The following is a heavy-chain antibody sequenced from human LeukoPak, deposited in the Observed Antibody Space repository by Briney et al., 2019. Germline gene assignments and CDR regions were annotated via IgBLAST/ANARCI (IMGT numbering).Heavy chain of an antibody. D-gene: IGHD3-10*01. CDR1: GFTFSSYA. CDR3: AKDRGMVRGVITYNWFDP. CDR2: ISGSGGST. V-gene: IGHV3-23*01. Sequence: GGSLRLSCAASGFTFSSYATSWVRQAPGKGLEWVSAISGSGGSTYYADPVKGRFTISRDNSKNTLYLQMNSLRAEDTAVYYCAKDRGMVRGVITYNWFDPWGQGTLVTVSS. J-gene: IGHJ5*02.